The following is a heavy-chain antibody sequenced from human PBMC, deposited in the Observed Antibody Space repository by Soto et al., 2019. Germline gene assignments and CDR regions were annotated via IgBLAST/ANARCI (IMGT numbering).Heavy chain of an antibody. J-gene: IGHJ4*02. CDR2: IYYSGST. V-gene: IGHV4-59*08. D-gene: IGHD6-6*01. CDR1: GGSISGYY. CDR3: AGHSSSSFDY. Sequence: SETLSLTCTVSGGSISGYYWSCIRQPPGKGLEWIGYIYYSGSTNYNPSLKSRVTISVDTSKNQFSLKLSSVTAADTAVYYCAGHSSSSFDYWGQGTLVTVSS.